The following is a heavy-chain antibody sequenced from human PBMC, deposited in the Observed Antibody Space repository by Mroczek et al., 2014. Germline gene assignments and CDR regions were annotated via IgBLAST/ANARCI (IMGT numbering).Heavy chain of an antibody. V-gene: IGHV4-34*01. CDR3: ARVYYYDFWSGYFNPPRGPVDY. CDR1: GGSFSGYY. Sequence: QVQLQQWGAGLLKPSETLSLTCAVYGGSFSGYYWSWIRQPPGKGLEWIGEINHSGSTNYNPSLKSRVTISVDTSKNQFSLKLSSVTAADTAVYYCARVYYYDFWSGYFNPPRGPVDYWGQGTLVTVSS. CDR2: INHSGST. J-gene: IGHJ4*02. D-gene: IGHD3-3*01.